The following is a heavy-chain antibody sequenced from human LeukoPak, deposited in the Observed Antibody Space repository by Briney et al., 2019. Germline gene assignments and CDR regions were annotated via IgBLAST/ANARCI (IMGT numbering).Heavy chain of an antibody. CDR1: GYTFTGYY. CDR3: ARGPMATTPRTYNWFDP. CDR2: INPNSGGT. V-gene: IGHV1-2*02. J-gene: IGHJ5*02. Sequence: ASVKVSCKASGYTFTGYYMHWVRQAPGQGLEWMGWINPNSGGTIYAQNFQGRVTMTRDTSISTAYMELSRLTSDDTAVYYRARGPMATTPRTYNWFDPWGQGTLVTVSS. D-gene: IGHD5-24*01.